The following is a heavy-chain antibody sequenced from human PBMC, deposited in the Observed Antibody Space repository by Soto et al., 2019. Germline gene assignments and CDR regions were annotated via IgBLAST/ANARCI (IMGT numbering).Heavy chain of an antibody. CDR3: ARHVWRQYYYYGMDV. V-gene: IGHV4-39*01. CDR1: GGSISSSSYY. CDR2: IYYSGST. D-gene: IGHD3-3*01. Sequence: QLQLQESGPGLVKPSETLSLTCTVSGGSISSSSYYWGWIRQPPGKGLEWIGSIYYSGSTYYNPSLKSRSTISVDTSKNQFSLKLSAVTAADTAVYYCARHVWRQYYYYGMDVWGQGTTVTVSS. J-gene: IGHJ6*02.